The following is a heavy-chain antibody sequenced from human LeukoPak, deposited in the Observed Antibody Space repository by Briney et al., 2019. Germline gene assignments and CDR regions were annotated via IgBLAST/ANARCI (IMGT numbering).Heavy chain of an antibody. D-gene: IGHD2-15*01. CDR3: ARGLVAAY. CDR1: GGSISSYY. J-gene: IGHJ4*02. CDR2: IYYSGST. V-gene: IGHV4-59*01. Sequence: PSETLSLTCTVSGGSISSYYWSWIRQPPGKGLEWIGYIYYSGSTNYNPSLKSRVTISVDTSKNQFSLKLRSVTAADTAVYYCARGLVAAYWGQGTLVTVSS.